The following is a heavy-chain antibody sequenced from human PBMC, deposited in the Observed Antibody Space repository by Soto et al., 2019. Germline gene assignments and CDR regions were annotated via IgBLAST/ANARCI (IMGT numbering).Heavy chain of an antibody. CDR2: ISYGGSDK. Sequence: QVQLVESGGGVVQPGRSLRLSCAASGFTFNRYAIHWVRQAPGKGLEWVAVISYGGSDKYYADSVKGRFTVSRDNSKNTLYLQMNSLRAEDTAIYYCTRDPGIDFDYWGQGTLVIVSS. CDR3: TRDPGIDFDY. J-gene: IGHJ4*02. CDR1: GFTFNRYA. D-gene: IGHD1-26*01. V-gene: IGHV3-30-3*01.